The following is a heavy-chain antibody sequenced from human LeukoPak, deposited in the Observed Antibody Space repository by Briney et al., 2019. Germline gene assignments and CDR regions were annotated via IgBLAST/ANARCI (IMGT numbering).Heavy chain of an antibody. V-gene: IGHV1-2*02. Sequence: GASVKVSCKASGYTFTGYYMHWVRQAPGQGLEWMGWINPNSGGTNYAQKFQGRATMTRDTSISTAYMELSRLRSDDTAVYYCARAGPPGYCSSTSCYGIYGMDVWGQGTTVTVSS. D-gene: IGHD2-2*01. CDR3: ARAGPPGYCSSTSCYGIYGMDV. CDR2: INPNSGGT. CDR1: GYTFTGYY. J-gene: IGHJ6*02.